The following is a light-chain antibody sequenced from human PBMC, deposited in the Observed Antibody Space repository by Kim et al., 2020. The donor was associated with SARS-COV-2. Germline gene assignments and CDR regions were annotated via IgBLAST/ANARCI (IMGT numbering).Light chain of an antibody. CDR2: EVS. Sequence: EVVLTQSPATLSLSPGERATLSCRASLSVSTRLAWYQQKPGQPPRLLIYEVSTRATATPARFSGSGSGTDFTLTISSLQPEDFAVYYCCQRKNSPLTFGQGTRLEIK. CDR1: LSVSTR. CDR3: CQRKNSPLT. J-gene: IGKJ5*01. V-gene: IGKV3-11*01.